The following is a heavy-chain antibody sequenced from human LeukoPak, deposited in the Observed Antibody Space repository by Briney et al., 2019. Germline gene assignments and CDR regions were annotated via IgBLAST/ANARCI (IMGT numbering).Heavy chain of an antibody. CDR1: GITVSTNY. J-gene: IGHJ4*01. CDR2: IHSGGTT. CDR3: ARVGGFYYFDH. Sequence: QPGGSLRLSCAASGITVSTNYMTWVRQAPGKGLEWVSVIHSGGTTSYVDSVRGRFTISRDNSKNTLYLQMNSLRAEDTAVYLCARVGGFYYFDHWGQGTLVTVSS. D-gene: IGHD2/OR15-2a*01. V-gene: IGHV3-53*05.